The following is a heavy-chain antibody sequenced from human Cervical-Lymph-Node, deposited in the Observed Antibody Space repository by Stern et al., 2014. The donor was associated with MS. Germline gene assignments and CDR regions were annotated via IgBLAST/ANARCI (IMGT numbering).Heavy chain of an antibody. CDR3: AKNTMGIAVAGLFDY. D-gene: IGHD6-19*01. Sequence: VQLVESGGGVVQPGRSLRLSCEASGFTFGSYGVPWVRQPPGKGLEWVAVISYDGSNRYYADSVKGRFTISRDSSKNTVHLQMNSLRADDTALYYCAKNTMGIAVAGLFDYWGQGILVTVSS. CDR2: ISYDGSNR. V-gene: IGHV3-30*18. CDR1: GFTFGSYG. J-gene: IGHJ4*02.